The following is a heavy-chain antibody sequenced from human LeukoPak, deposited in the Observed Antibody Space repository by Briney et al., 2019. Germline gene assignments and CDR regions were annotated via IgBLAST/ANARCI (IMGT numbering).Heavy chain of an antibody. CDR1: GFTVSSNY. CDR3: AKVLWFGELLGTFDY. D-gene: IGHD3-10*01. J-gene: IGHJ4*02. Sequence: GGSLRLSCAASGFTVSSNYMSWVRQAPGKGLEWVSVIYSGGSTYYADSVKGRFTISRDNSKNTLYLQMNSLRAEDTAVYYCAKVLWFGELLGTFDYWGQGTLVTVSS. V-gene: IGHV3-53*01. CDR2: IYSGGST.